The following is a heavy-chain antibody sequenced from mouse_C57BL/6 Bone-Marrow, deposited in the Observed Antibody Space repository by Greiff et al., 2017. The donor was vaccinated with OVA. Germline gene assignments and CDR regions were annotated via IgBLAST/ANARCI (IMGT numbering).Heavy chain of an antibody. J-gene: IGHJ1*03. D-gene: IGHD1-1*01. CDR3: ARLYYYGSSWYFDV. Sequence: EVKLMESEGGLVQPGSSMKLSCTASGFTFSDYYMAWVRQVPEKGLEWVANINYDGSSTYYLDSLKSRFIISRDNAKNILYLQMSSLKSEDTATYYCARLYYYGSSWYFDVWGTGTTVTVSS. CDR2: INYDGSST. V-gene: IGHV5-16*01. CDR1: GFTFSDYY.